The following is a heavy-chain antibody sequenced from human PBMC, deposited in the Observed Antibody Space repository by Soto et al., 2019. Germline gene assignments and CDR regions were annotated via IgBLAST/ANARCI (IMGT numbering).Heavy chain of an antibody. CDR2: MKSKTDGGTS. CDR1: GFTFSNAW. D-gene: IGHD2-21*02. V-gene: IGHV3-15*01. CDR3: TRDGRGLGRLSLFEY. Sequence: GGSLRLSCAASGFTFSNAWMSWVRQAPGKGLEWVGRMKSKTDGGTSVYAAPVKGRFTISSDKSKNTLYFQLSSLRLEDTAVYYCTRDGRGLGRLSLFEYWGQGVLVTVSS. J-gene: IGHJ4*02.